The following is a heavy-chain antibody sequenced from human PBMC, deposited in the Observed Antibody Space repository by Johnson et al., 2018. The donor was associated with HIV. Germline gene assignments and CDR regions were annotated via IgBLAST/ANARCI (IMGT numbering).Heavy chain of an antibody. V-gene: IGHV3-33*08. Sequence: QVQLVEYGGGVVQPGGSLRLSCAASGFTFSSYAMHWVRQAPGKGLEWVAVIWYDGSNKYYADSVKGRFTIYRDNSKNTLYLQMNSLRAGDTAVYYCARVTNDAFDIWGQGTMVTVSS. CDR1: GFTFSSYA. CDR2: IWYDGSNK. CDR3: ARVTNDAFDI. J-gene: IGHJ3*02.